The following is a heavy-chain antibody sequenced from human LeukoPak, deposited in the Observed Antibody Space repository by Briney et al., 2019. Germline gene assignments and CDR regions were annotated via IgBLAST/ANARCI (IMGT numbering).Heavy chain of an antibody. D-gene: IGHD5/OR15-5a*01. J-gene: IGHJ3*02. CDR2: INGDGNSI. V-gene: IGHV3-74*01. Sequence: QPGGSLRLSCADSGFTFSSNWMHWVRHAPGKGPMWVSRINGDGNSISYADSVKGRFTISRDNAKNTLYLQMNSLRAEDTAVYYCARWSYSVLDAFDIWGQGTVVTVSS. CDR3: ARWSYSVLDAFDI. CDR1: GFTFSSNW.